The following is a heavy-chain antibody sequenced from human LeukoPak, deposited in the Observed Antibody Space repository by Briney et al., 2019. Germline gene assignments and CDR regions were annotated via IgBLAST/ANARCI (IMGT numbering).Heavy chain of an antibody. D-gene: IGHD6-13*01. V-gene: IGHV3-23*01. J-gene: IGHJ4*02. Sequence: PGGSLRLSCAASGFTFSSYAMSWVRQAPGKGPEWVSAISGSGGSTYYADSVKGRFTISRDNSKNTLYLQMNSLRAEDTAVYYCAKDSSWSSWYSRVDYWGQGTLVTVSS. CDR1: GFTFSSYA. CDR3: AKDSSWSSWYSRVDY. CDR2: ISGSGGST.